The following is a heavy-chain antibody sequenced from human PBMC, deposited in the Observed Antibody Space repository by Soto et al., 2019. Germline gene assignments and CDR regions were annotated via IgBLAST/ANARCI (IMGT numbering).Heavy chain of an antibody. CDR2: INHSGST. CDR1: GGSFSGYY. D-gene: IGHD2-8*02. J-gene: IGHJ4*02. Sequence: QVQLQQWGAGLLKPSETLSLTCAVYGGSFSGYYWTWIRQPPGTGLEWIGEINHSGSTNYNPSFKTRVTISVATSKYQFSLTLNSVTAADTAVYYCARDKITGLFDYWGQGTLVTVSS. CDR3: ARDKITGLFDY. V-gene: IGHV4-34*01.